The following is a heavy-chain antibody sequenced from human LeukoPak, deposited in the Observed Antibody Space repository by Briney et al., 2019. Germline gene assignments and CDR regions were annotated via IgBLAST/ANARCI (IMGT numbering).Heavy chain of an antibody. J-gene: IGHJ4*02. D-gene: IGHD3-22*01. Sequence: GGSLRLSCAASGFTFSSYSMNWVRQAPGKGLEWVSAISGSGTYIYYADSVKGRFTISRDNAKNSLYLQMNSLRADDTAVYYCVRDMGYYDKVWGQGTLVTVSS. CDR2: ISGSGTYI. V-gene: IGHV3-21*01. CDR1: GFTFSSYS. CDR3: VRDMGYYDKV.